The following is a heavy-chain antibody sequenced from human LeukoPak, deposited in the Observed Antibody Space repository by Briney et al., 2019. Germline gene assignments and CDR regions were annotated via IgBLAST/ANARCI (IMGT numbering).Heavy chain of an antibody. D-gene: IGHD3-10*02. J-gene: IGHJ4*02. CDR3: AKRGVREFDS. V-gene: IGHV3-23*01. CDR2: ISASATA. Sequence: GGSLRLSSTASGFTFSTYPVSWVRQAPGKGLEWESAISASATAYYPDSVKGRFTISRDNSKNTHYLQMTSLRAEDTAVYYCAKRGVREFDSWGQGTLVTVSS. CDR1: GFTFSTYP.